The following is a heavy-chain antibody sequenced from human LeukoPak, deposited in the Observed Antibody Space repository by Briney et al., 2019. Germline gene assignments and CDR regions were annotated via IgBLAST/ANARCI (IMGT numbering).Heavy chain of an antibody. Sequence: AGGSLRLSCAASGFIFSSYTMNWVRQAPGKGLEWVSSISSSSSYIYYADSVKGRFTISRDNAKNSLYLQMNSLRAEDTAVYYCAREWNRNREPWFDPWGQGTLVTVSS. J-gene: IGHJ5*02. CDR3: AREWNRNREPWFDP. CDR1: GFIFSSYT. CDR2: ISSSSSYI. D-gene: IGHD1/OR15-1a*01. V-gene: IGHV3-21*01.